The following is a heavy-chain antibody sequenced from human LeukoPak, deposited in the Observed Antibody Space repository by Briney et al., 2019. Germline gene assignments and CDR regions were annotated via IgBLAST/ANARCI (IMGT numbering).Heavy chain of an antibody. Sequence: GGSLRLSCAASGFTFSSYAMHWVRQAPGKGLEWVAVIWYDGSNKYYADSVKGRFTISRDNSKNTLYLQMNSLRAEDTAVYYCARSYNGYYFDYWGQGTLVTVSS. CDR3: ARSYNGYYFDY. V-gene: IGHV3-33*08. D-gene: IGHD1-14*01. CDR1: GFTFSSYA. J-gene: IGHJ4*02. CDR2: IWYDGSNK.